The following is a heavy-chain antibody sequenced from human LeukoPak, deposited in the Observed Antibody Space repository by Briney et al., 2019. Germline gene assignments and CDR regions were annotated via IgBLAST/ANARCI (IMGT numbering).Heavy chain of an antibody. CDR3: ARARLRGPKANWFDP. CDR2: IIPIFGTA. CDR1: GGTFSSYA. V-gene: IGHV1-69*13. D-gene: IGHD3-10*01. J-gene: IGHJ5*02. Sequence: ASVKVSCKASGGTFSSYAISWVRQAPGQGLEWMGGIIPIFGTANYAQKFQGRVTITADESTSIAYMELSSLRSEDTAVYYCARARLRGPKANWFDPWGQGTLVSVSS.